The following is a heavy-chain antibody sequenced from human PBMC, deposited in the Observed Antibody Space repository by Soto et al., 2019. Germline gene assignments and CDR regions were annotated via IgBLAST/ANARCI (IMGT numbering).Heavy chain of an antibody. V-gene: IGHV3-30*18. J-gene: IGHJ4*02. CDR1: GFTFSNFG. CDR2: ISSDGGDK. D-gene: IGHD2-15*01. Sequence: QVQLVESGGGVVQPGRSPRLSCAASGFTFSNFGRHWVPQPPGKGLEWVAAISSDGGDKYYSHSVKDRFTISRDNSKNTLFLQMNSLRVEDTAVYYCVKGSEVARQELDHWGQGILVTVSS. CDR3: VKGSEVARQELDH.